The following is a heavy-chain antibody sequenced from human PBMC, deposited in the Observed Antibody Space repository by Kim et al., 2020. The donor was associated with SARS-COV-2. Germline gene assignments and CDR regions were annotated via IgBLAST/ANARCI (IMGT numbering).Heavy chain of an antibody. CDR2: INPSGGST. CDR1: GYTFTSYY. J-gene: IGHJ3*02. CDR3: ARDPRLVVGGNAFDI. Sequence: ASVKVSCKASGYTFTSYYMHWVRQAPGQGLEWMGIINPSGGSTSYAQKFQGRVTMTRDTSTSPVYMELSSLRSEDTAVYYCARDPRLVVGGNAFDIWGQGTMVTVSS. D-gene: IGHD1-26*01. V-gene: IGHV1-46*01.